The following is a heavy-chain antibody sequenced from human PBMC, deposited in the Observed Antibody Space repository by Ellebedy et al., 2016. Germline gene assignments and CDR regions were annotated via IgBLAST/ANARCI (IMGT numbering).Heavy chain of an antibody. Sequence: ASVKVSCKASGYTFTTYGFTWVRQAPGQGLEWLGWISAYNGDTNYAQTLQGRVTMTTDTSTNPAYMELKSLISNDTAVYYCARRGVAAGKFDYWGQGTLVTVSS. CDR3: ARRGVAAGKFDY. CDR2: ISAYNGDT. D-gene: IGHD3-10*01. CDR1: GYTFTTYG. J-gene: IGHJ4*02. V-gene: IGHV1-18*01.